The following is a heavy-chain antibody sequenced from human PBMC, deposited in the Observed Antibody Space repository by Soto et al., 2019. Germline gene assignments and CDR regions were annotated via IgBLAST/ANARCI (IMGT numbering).Heavy chain of an antibody. CDR3: ATCLYSSSWYLALPDYGMDV. D-gene: IGHD6-13*01. CDR2: ISYDGSNK. V-gene: IGHV3-30*03. Sequence: PGGSLRLSCAASGFTFSSYGMHWVRQAPGKGLEWVAVISYDGSNKYYADSVKGRFTISRDNSKNTLYLQMNSLRAEDTAVYYCATCLYSSSWYLALPDYGMDVWGQGTTVTVSS. J-gene: IGHJ6*02. CDR1: GFTFSSYG.